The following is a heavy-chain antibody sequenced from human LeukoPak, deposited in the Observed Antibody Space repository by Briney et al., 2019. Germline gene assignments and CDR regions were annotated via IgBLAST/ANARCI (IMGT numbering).Heavy chain of an antibody. D-gene: IGHD3-22*01. CDR2: IYHSGST. Sequence: KPSETLSLTCAVSGYSISSGYYWGWIRQPPGKGLEWIGSIYHSGSTYYNPSLKSRVTISVDTSKNQFSLKLSSVTAADTAVYYCASYPGYYDSSGYYSTDYFDYWGQGTLVTVSS. V-gene: IGHV4-38-2*01. CDR1: GYSISSGYY. J-gene: IGHJ4*02. CDR3: ASYPGYYDSSGYYSTDYFDY.